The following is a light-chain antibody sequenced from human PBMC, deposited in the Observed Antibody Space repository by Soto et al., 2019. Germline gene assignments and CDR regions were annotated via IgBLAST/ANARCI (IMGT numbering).Light chain of an antibody. CDR2: QVS. CDR3: SSYTSSSTVV. J-gene: IGLJ2*01. V-gene: IGLV2-14*02. CDR1: SSDVGSYNL. Sequence: QSALTQPASVSGSPGQSITISCTGTSSDVGSYNLVSWYQQHPGKAPKLMISQVSKRPSGISDRFSGSKSGSTASLTISGLQAEDEADYYYSSYTSSSTVVFGGGTKVTVL.